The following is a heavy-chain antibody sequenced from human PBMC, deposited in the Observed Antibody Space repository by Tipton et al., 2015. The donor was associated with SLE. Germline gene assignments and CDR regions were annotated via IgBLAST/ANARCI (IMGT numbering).Heavy chain of an antibody. Sequence: GSLRLSCAASGFTFSNYWMSWVRQAPGKGLEWVANIKQDGSEKDYVDSVKGRFPISRDNAKNSLYLQMNSLRAEDTAVYYCTRTENWGQGTLVTVSS. CDR1: GFTFSNYW. CDR2: IKQDGSEK. CDR3: TRTEN. V-gene: IGHV3-7*01. J-gene: IGHJ4*02.